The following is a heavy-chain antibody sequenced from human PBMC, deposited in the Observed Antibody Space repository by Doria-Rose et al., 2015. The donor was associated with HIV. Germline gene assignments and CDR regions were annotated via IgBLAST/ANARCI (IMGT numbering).Heavy chain of an antibody. CDR1: GFMSGYFP. CDR3: TNPNFWSGQSLSDASDI. J-gene: IGHJ3*02. Sequence: GGGLVQPGRSLRLSCSXSGFMSGYFPLTWVRQAPGKGLEWVGFIRSVAYGGTTEYAASVNGRFTISRDDSKNIAYLQMNSLKTEDTALYYCTNPNFWSGQSLSDASDIWGRGTMVTVSS. D-gene: IGHD3-3*01. CDR2: IRSVAYGGTT. V-gene: IGHV3-49*02.